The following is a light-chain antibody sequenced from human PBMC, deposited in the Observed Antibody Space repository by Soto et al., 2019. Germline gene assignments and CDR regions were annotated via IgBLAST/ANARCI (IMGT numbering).Light chain of an antibody. Sequence: QSALTQHASVSGSPGQSITISCTGTISDVGTYNLVSWYQHHPGKAPKLMIYEDTTRPSGVSNRFSGSKSGNTASLTISGLQAADESDYYCGSYSGISTYGFGPGTKLTVL. CDR1: ISDVGTYNL. J-gene: IGLJ1*01. V-gene: IGLV2-23*01. CDR3: GSYSGISTYG. CDR2: EDT.